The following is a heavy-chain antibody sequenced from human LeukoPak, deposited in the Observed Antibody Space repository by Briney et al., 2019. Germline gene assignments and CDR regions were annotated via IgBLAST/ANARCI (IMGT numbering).Heavy chain of an antibody. D-gene: IGHD6-6*01. CDR1: GYTFTSYG. V-gene: IGHV1-18*01. CDR3: ARDLGWSSSH. CDR2: ISAYNGNT. J-gene: IGHJ4*02. Sequence: ASVKVSCKASGYTFTSYGISWVRQAPGQGLEWMGWISAYNGNTNYAQKFQDRVTMTRDTSINTAYMELSGLRSDDTAVYYCARDLGWSSSHWGQGTLVTVSS.